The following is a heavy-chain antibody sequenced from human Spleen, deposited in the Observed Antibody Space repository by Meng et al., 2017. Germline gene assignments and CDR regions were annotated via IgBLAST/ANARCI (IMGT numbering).Heavy chain of an antibody. CDR3: AREYSSTFDY. CDR1: GDRVSTISAA. D-gene: IGHD6-13*01. CDR2: TYYRSKWYN. J-gene: IGHJ4*02. V-gene: IGHV6-1*01. Sequence: QPGPGLVNPPQTLSLTCAISGDRVSTISAAWNWIRQSPSRGLEWLGRTYYRSKWYNDFAVSVKSRITINADTSKNQFSLQLNSVTPEDTAVYYCAREYSSTFDYWGQGTLVTVSS.